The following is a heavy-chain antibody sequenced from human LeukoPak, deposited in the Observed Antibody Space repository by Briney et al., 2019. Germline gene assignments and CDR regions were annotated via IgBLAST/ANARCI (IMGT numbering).Heavy chain of an antibody. CDR3: AREARSVTIFGVVTGWFDP. CDR2: IYYSGST. CDR1: GGSISSYY. D-gene: IGHD3-3*01. J-gene: IGHJ5*02. V-gene: IGHV4-59*01. Sequence: SETLSLTCTVSGGSISSYYWSWIRQPPGKGLEWIGYIYYSGSTNYNPSLKSRVTISVDTSKNQFSLKLSSVTAADTAVYYCAREARSVTIFGVVTGWFDPWGQGTLVTVSS.